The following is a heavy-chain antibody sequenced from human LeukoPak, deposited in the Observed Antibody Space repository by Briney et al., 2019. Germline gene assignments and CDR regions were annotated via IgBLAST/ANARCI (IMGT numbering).Heavy chain of an antibody. CDR2: IHISGST. CDR1: GGPINSGSYS. CDR3: ARADRSGYFGNVVAFDI. J-gene: IGHJ3*02. D-gene: IGHD3-22*01. V-gene: IGHV4-61*02. Sequence: PSQTLSLTCTVSGGPINSGSYSWTWIRQPAGKGLEWIGRIHISGSTHYTPSLKSRVTISVDTSKNQFSLKLSSVTVADTAVYYCARADRSGYFGNVVAFDIWGQGTMVTVSS.